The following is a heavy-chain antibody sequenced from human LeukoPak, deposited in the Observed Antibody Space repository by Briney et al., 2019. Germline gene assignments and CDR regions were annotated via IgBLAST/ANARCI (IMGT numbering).Heavy chain of an antibody. CDR1: GDSISSYY. D-gene: IGHD5-12*01. V-gene: IGHV4-4*07. CDR3: ARGRGGYDLNWFDP. CDR2: IHPSGST. J-gene: IGHJ5*02. Sequence: SETLSLTCTVSGDSISSYYWSWIRQPAGKGLEWIGRIHPSGSTNYNPSLKSRVTLSVDTSKNQFSLKLSSVTAADTAVYYCARGRGGYDLNWFDPWGQGTLVTVSS.